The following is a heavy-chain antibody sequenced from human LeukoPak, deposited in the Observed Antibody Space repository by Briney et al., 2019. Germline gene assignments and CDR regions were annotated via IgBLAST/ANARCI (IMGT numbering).Heavy chain of an antibody. V-gene: IGHV3-64*02. Sequence: GGSLRLSCAASGFTFSTFALHWVRQAPGKGLEYVSGISSDGAGTFYADSVKGRFTISRDNTKNTLFLQMGSLRAEDMAVYYCVRDCGGDCLYGMDVWGQGSTVTVSS. CDR2: ISSDGAGT. CDR3: VRDCGGDCLYGMDV. J-gene: IGHJ6*02. D-gene: IGHD2-21*02. CDR1: GFTFSTFA.